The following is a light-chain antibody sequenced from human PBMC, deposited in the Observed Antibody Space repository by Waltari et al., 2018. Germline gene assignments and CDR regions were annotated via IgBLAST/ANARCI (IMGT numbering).Light chain of an antibody. V-gene: IGLV2-14*01. CDR1: SSAVGGYNY. CDR2: EVS. CDR3: SSYTSSSTLEV. Sequence: QSALTKPASVSGSPGQSITISCTGTSSAVGGYNYVSWYQQHPGKAPKLMIYEVSNRPSGVSNRFSGSKSGNTASLTISGLQAEDEADYYCSSYTSSSTLEVFGGGTKLTVL. J-gene: IGLJ2*01.